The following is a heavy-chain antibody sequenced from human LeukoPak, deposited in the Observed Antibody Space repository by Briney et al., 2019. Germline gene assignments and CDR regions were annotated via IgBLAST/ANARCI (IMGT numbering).Heavy chain of an antibody. Sequence: SETLSLTCTVSGDSISSSSYYCDWIRQPPGRGLEWIGTIYYSGSTYYNPSLKSRVTISVDTSKNQFSLKLSSVTAADTAVYYCARHIRWELHWGQGTLVTVSS. CDR2: IYYSGST. V-gene: IGHV4-39*01. D-gene: IGHD1-26*01. CDR3: ARHIRWELH. CDR1: GDSISSSSYY. J-gene: IGHJ4*02.